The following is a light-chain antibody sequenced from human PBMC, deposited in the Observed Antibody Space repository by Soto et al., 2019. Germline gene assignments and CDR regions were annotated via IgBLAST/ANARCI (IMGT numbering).Light chain of an antibody. CDR3: QQSYTTPRT. Sequence: DIQMTQSPSTLSASVGDRVTITFRASQSISSWLAWYQQKPGKAPKLLIYDASSLESGVPSRFSGSGSGTEFTLTISSLQPEDFATYYCQQSYTTPRTFGQGTKVDIK. CDR1: QSISSW. J-gene: IGKJ1*01. V-gene: IGKV1-5*01. CDR2: DAS.